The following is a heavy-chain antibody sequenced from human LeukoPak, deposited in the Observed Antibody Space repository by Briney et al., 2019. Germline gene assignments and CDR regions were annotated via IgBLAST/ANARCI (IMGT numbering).Heavy chain of an antibody. J-gene: IGHJ4*02. V-gene: IGHV3-30-3*01. CDR1: GFTFSSYA. CDR2: ISYDGSNK. CDR3: ARSTLYYGSGSYSFDY. Sequence: PGGSLRLSCAASGFTFSSYAMHWVRQAPGKGLEWVAVISYDGSNKHYADSVKGRFTISRDNSKNTLYLQMNSLRAEDTAVYYCARSTLYYGSGSYSFDYWGQGTLVTVSS. D-gene: IGHD3-10*01.